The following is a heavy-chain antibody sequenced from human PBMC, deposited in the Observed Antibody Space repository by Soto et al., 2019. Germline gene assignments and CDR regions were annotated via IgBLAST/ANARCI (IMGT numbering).Heavy chain of an antibody. D-gene: IGHD1-26*01. CDR3: AREWELPRDYYYYYGMDV. J-gene: IGHJ6*02. V-gene: IGHV3-74*01. CDR1: GFTFSSYW. Sequence: GGSLRLSCAASGFTFSSYWMHWVRQAPGKGLVWVSRINSDGSSTSYADSVKGRFTISRDNAKNTLYLQMNSLRAEDTAVYYCAREWELPRDYYYYYGMDVWGQGTTVTVSS. CDR2: INSDGSST.